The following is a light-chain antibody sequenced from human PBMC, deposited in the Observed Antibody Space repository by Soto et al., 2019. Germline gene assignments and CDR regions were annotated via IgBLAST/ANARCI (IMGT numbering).Light chain of an antibody. J-gene: IGKJ3*01. CDR1: QSISSN. Sequence: EIVMTQSPATLSVSPGERATLSCRARQSISSNLAWYQQTLGQAPRLLIYVASTRTTGIPATFSGSGSGTELTLNISSQQSEDFAVYYCQQYNNWPFTFGPGNTVDIK. CDR2: VAS. CDR3: QQYNNWPFT. V-gene: IGKV3-15*01.